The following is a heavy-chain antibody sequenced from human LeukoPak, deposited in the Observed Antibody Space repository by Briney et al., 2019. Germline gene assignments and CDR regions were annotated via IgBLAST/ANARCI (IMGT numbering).Heavy chain of an antibody. CDR3: ASTSPSIFGVINWIDP. CDR2: INPSGGST. Sequence: GASVKVSCKASGYTFTSYYMHWVRQAPGQGLEWMGIINPSGGSTSYAQKFQGRVTMTRDMSTSTVYMELSSLRSEDTAVYYCASTSPSIFGVINWIDPWGQGTLVTVSS. CDR1: GYTFTSYY. J-gene: IGHJ5*02. V-gene: IGHV1-46*01. D-gene: IGHD3-3*01.